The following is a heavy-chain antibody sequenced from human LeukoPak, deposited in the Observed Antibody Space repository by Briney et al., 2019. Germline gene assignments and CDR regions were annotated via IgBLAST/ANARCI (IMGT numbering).Heavy chain of an antibody. CDR1: GFTFSGSA. J-gene: IGHJ4*02. Sequence: GGSPRLSCAASGFTFSGSAMHWVRQASGIGLEWVGRIRSKANSYATAYAASVKGRFTISRDDSKNTAYLQMNSLKTEDTAVYYCTRRSSSSSSEFDYWGQGTLVTVTS. V-gene: IGHV3-73*01. CDR2: IRSKANSYAT. D-gene: IGHD6-6*01. CDR3: TRRSSSSSSEFDY.